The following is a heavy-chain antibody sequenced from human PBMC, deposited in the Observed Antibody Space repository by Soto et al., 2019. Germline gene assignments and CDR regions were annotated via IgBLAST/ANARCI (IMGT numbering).Heavy chain of an antibody. CDR2: INPYNGKT. CDR3: ARVQIVVVVGGTPADY. CDR1: GYIFSTHG. V-gene: IGHV1-18*01. D-gene: IGHD2-15*01. J-gene: IGHJ4*02. Sequence: QVQLEQSEAEVKKSGASVKVSCKASGYIFSTHGINWVRQAPGQGLEWMGWINPYNGKTNYAQKFQGRVTMTTETSRKTDYMELRSLRSDDTAVYYCARVQIVVVVGGTPADYWGQGTLVTVSS.